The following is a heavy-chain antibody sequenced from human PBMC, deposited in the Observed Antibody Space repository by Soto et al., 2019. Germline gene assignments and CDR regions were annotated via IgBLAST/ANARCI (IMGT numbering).Heavy chain of an antibody. V-gene: IGHV4-34*01. J-gene: IGHJ6*02. CDR3: ARGYCSRTSCYPPLGMDV. Sequence: QVQLQQWGAGLLKPSETLSLTCAVYGGSFSGYYWSWIRQPPGKGLEWIGEINHSGSTNYNPSLKSRVTIAVDTSKNQFSLKLSSVTAADTAVYYCARGYCSRTSCYPPLGMDVWGQGTTVTVSS. CDR2: INHSGST. CDR1: GGSFSGYY. D-gene: IGHD2-2*01.